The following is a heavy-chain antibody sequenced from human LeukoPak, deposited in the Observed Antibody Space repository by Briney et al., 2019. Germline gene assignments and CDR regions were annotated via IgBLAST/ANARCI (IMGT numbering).Heavy chain of an antibody. Sequence: GGSLRLSCLASGFSFSKYWMTWARQSPGKGLEWLANIGQDGSEQKYVDSVKGRFTISRDNAKSSLYLQMNRLRVEDTAVYYCATPKQEGKGRWYHDLWGRGTMVTVSP. V-gene: IGHV3-7*01. D-gene: IGHD1-26*01. CDR3: ATPKQEGKGRWYHDL. J-gene: IGHJ2*01. CDR1: GFSFSKYW. CDR2: IGQDGSEQ.